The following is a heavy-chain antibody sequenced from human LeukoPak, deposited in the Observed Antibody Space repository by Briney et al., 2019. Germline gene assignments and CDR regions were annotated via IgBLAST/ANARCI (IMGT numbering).Heavy chain of an antibody. Sequence: QPGGSLRLSCVASGFSLSSHGMHWVRQAPGKGLEDVSAISSNGISTFYANSVQGRFTISRDNSKNTLYLQMNRLRPEDTAVYYCAKDTSGSTMTMRYYALDVWGQGATVTVSS. D-gene: IGHD4/OR15-4a*01. CDR2: ISSNGIST. J-gene: IGHJ6*02. CDR3: AKDTSGSTMTMRYYALDV. V-gene: IGHV3-64*01. CDR1: GFSLSSHG.